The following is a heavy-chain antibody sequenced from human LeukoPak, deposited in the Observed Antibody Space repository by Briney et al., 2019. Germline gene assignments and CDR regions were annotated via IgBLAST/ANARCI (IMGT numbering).Heavy chain of an antibody. CDR2: IYYSGST. Sequence: SETLSLTCTVSGGSISSSSYYWGWIRQPPGKGLEWIGSIYYSGSTYYNPSLKSRVTMSVDTSKNQFSLKLSSVTAADTAVYYCARELGHYGSGSLENWFDPWGQGTLVTVSS. J-gene: IGHJ5*02. D-gene: IGHD3-10*01. CDR1: GGSISSSSYY. V-gene: IGHV4-39*07. CDR3: ARELGHYGSGSLENWFDP.